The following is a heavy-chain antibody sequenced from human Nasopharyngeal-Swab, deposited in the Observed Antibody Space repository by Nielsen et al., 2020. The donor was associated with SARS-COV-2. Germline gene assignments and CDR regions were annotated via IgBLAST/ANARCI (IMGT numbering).Heavy chain of an antibody. D-gene: IGHD6-13*01. J-gene: IGHJ6*02. V-gene: IGHV4-31*02. Sequence: WIRQPPGKGLEWIGYIYYTGSTYCNPSLKSRGTISVDTSKNQFSLKLTSVTAADTAAYYCARYPSSSWSSYGMDVWGQGTTVTVSS. CDR3: ARYPSSSWSSYGMDV. CDR2: IYYTGST.